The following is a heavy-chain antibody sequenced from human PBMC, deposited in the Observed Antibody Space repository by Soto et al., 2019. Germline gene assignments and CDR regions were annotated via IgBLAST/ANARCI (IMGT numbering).Heavy chain of an antibody. D-gene: IGHD3-16*01. CDR2: MKEDGSEK. Sequence: EVQLVESGGGLVQPGGSLRLSCAASGFTFSHYWMTWVRQAPGKGLEWVANMKEDGSEKNYVDSVKGRFTISRDNAKNSLYLQMNSLRAEDPAMYYCARGGSESDYWGQGTLVTVSS. V-gene: IGHV3-7*01. J-gene: IGHJ4*02. CDR1: GFTFSHYW. CDR3: ARGGSESDY.